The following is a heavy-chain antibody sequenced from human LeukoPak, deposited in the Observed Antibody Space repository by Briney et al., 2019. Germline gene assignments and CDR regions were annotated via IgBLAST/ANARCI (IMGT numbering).Heavy chain of an antibody. CDR1: GFTFSGSA. Sequence: HPGGSLRLSCAASGFTFSGSAMHWVRQASGKGLEWVGRIRSKANSYATAYAASVKGGFTISRDDSKNTAYLQMNSLKTEDTAVYYCTRPLVEPAARVYWFDPWGQGTLVSVSS. CDR3: TRPLVEPAARVYWFDP. V-gene: IGHV3-73*01. CDR2: IRSKANSYAT. J-gene: IGHJ5*02. D-gene: IGHD2-2*01.